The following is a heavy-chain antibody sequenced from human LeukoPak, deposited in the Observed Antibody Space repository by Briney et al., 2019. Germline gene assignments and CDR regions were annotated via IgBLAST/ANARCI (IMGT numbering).Heavy chain of an antibody. D-gene: IGHD2-2*02. J-gene: IGHJ3*02. CDR1: GGSISSYY. V-gene: IGHV4-34*01. CDR2: INHSGST. CDR3: RIVGYCSSTSCYTGHAFDI. Sequence: SETLSLTCTVSGGSISSYYWSWIRQPPGKGLEWIGEINHSGSTNYNPSLKSRVTISVDTSKNQFSLKLSSVTAADTAVYYCRIVGYCSSTSCYTGHAFDIWGQGTMVTVSS.